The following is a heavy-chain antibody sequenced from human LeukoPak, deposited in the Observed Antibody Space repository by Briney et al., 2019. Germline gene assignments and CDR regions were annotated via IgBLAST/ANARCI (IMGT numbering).Heavy chain of an antibody. Sequence: ASVKVSCKASGYTFTSYGISWVRQAPGQGLEWMGWISAYNGNTNYAQKLQGRVTMTTDTSTSTAYMELRSLRSEDTAVYYCARESMVRGPLDYWGQGTLVTVSS. D-gene: IGHD3-10*01. V-gene: IGHV1-18*01. CDR3: ARESMVRGPLDY. CDR1: GYTFTSYG. CDR2: ISAYNGNT. J-gene: IGHJ4*02.